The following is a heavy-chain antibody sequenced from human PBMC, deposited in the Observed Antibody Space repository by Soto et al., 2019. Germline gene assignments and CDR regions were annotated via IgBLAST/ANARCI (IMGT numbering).Heavy chain of an antibody. CDR1: GGSISSYY. Sequence: SETLSLTCTVSGGSISSYYWSWIRQPPGKGLEWIGYIYYSGSTNYNPSLKSRVTISVDTSKNQFSLKLSSVTAADTAVYYCARDGELHPFFDYWGQGTLVTVSS. D-gene: IGHD1-26*01. CDR3: ARDGELHPFFDY. CDR2: IYYSGST. J-gene: IGHJ4*02. V-gene: IGHV4-59*01.